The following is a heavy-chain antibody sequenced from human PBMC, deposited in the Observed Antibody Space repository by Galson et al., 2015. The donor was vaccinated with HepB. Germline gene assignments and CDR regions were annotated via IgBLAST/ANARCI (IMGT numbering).Heavy chain of an antibody. D-gene: IGHD3-22*01. Sequence: SVKVSCKASGYTFTSYAMHWVRQAPGQRLEWMGWINAGNGNTKYSQKFQGRVTITRDTSASTAYMELSSLRSEDTAVYYCARGHYYDSSGYYSLYYYYGMDVWGQGTTVTVSS. CDR1: GYTFTSYA. CDR2: INAGNGNT. V-gene: IGHV1-3*01. J-gene: IGHJ6*02. CDR3: ARGHYYDSSGYYSLYYYYGMDV.